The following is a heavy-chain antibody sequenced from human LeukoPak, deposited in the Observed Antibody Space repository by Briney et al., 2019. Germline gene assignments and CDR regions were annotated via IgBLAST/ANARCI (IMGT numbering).Heavy chain of an antibody. CDR3: ARVGQQLDPWRYWFDP. Sequence: SETLSLTCTVSGGSISSSSYYWGWIRQPPGKGLEWIGSIYYSGSTYYNPSLKSRVTISVDTSKNQFSLKLSSVTAADTAVYYCARVGQQLDPWRYWFDPWGQGTLVTVSS. D-gene: IGHD6-13*01. V-gene: IGHV4-39*07. J-gene: IGHJ5*02. CDR2: IYYSGST. CDR1: GGSISSSSYY.